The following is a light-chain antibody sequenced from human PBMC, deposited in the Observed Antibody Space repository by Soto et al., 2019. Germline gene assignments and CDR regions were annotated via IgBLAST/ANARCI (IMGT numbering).Light chain of an antibody. J-gene: IGLJ2*01. CDR3: QSYDSSLGAVV. CDR1: SSNIGEDYD. V-gene: IGLV1-40*01. CDR2: GYI. Sequence: QSVLTQPPSVSGAPGQRVNFSCTGSSSNIGEDYDVHWYRQLPGTAPKLLIYGYINRPSRVPERFSGSKSGTSASLVITALPAEDEGHYFCQSYDSSLGAVVFGGGTKLTVL.